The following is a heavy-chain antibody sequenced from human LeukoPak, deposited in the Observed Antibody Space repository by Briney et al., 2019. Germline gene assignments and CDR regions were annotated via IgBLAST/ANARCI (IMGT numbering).Heavy chain of an antibody. J-gene: IGHJ3*02. D-gene: IGHD4-23*01. CDR2: ITPILGTA. CDR1: GGTFSTYA. CDR3: ARSLIDYGGSYDAFDI. V-gene: IGHV1-69*10. Sequence: GASVKVSCKASGGTFSTYAISWVRQAPGQGLEWIGGITPILGTANYAQKFQGRVTINADQSTSTAYMELSSLRSEDTAVYYCARSLIDYGGSYDAFDIWGQGTMVTISS.